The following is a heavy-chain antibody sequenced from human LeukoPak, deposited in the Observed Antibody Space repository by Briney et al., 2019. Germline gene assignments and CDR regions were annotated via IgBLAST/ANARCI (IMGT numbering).Heavy chain of an antibody. CDR1: GYTFTSYG. J-gene: IGHJ4*02. Sequence: ASVKVSCKASGYTFTSYGISWVRQAPGQGLEWMGWISAYNGNTNYAQKLQGRVTMTTDTSTSTAYMELRSLRSDDTAVYYCARDRMDYDSSGYLMFQIDYWGQGTLVTVSS. V-gene: IGHV1-18*01. D-gene: IGHD3-22*01. CDR3: ARDRMDYDSSGYLMFQIDY. CDR2: ISAYNGNT.